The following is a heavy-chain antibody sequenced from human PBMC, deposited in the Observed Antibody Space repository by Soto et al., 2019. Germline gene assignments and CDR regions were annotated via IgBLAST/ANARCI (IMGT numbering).Heavy chain of an antibody. D-gene: IGHD3-10*02. CDR3: ARGTVVTVFGESGDGLPQH. Sequence: GASVKVSCKASGYTFTGYYMHWVRQAPGQGLEWMGWINPNSGGTNYAQKFQGWVTMTRDTSISTAYMELSRLRSDDTAVYYCARGTVVTVFGESGDGLPQHWGQGTLVTVSS. CDR1: GYTFTGYY. J-gene: IGHJ1*01. CDR2: INPNSGGT. V-gene: IGHV1-2*04.